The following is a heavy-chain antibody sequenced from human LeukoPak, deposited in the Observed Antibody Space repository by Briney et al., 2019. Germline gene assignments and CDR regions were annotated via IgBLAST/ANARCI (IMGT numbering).Heavy chain of an antibody. Sequence: ASVKVSCKASGYTFTSYGISWVRQAPGQGLEWMGWMNPNSGNTGYAQKFQGRVTMTRNTSISTAYMELSSLRSEDTAVYYCARARYCSSTSCYKGRRGFDPWGQGTLVTVSS. D-gene: IGHD2-2*02. CDR2: MNPNSGNT. J-gene: IGHJ5*02. CDR1: GYTFTSYG. CDR3: ARARYCSSTSCYKGRRGFDP. V-gene: IGHV1-8*02.